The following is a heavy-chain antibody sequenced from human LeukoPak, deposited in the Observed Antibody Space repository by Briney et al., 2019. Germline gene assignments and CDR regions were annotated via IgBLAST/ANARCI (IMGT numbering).Heavy chain of an antibody. V-gene: IGHV4-61*02. J-gene: IGHJ1*01. CDR2: IYPTGRT. CDR3: ARPSDYADFQD. D-gene: IGHD4-17*01. CDR1: GASISTGANY. Sequence: PSENLSLTCTISGASISTGANYWHWIRQPAGRGLELIGRIYPTGRTQYNPSLQSRVTIGLYNPKKQFSLKLTSVTAADTAVYYCARPSDYADFQDWGQGTLVTVSS.